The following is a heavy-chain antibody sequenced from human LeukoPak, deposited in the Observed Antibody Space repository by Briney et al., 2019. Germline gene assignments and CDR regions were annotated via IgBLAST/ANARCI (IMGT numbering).Heavy chain of an antibody. V-gene: IGHV1-46*01. J-gene: IGHJ6*02. D-gene: IGHD3-9*01. CDR2: INPSGGST. CDR3: ARAYDILTGYQIYYYYGMDV. CDR1: GYTFTSYY. Sequence: ASVKVSCKASGYTFTSYYMHWVRQAPGQGLEWMGIINPSGGSTSYAQKFQGRVTMTRDTSTSTVYMELSSLRSEDTAVYYCARAYDILTGYQIYYYYGMDVRGQGTTVTVSS.